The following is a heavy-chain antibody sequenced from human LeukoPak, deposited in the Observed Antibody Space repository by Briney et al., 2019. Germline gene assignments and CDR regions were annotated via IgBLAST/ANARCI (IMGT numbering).Heavy chain of an antibody. CDR2: ISDDGSNK. J-gene: IGHJ4*02. Sequence: GGSLRLSCAASGFTFSSNAIHWVRQAPGKGLEWVAVISDDGSNKYYADSVKGRFTISRDNFRNTLYLQMNSLRAEDTAVYYCARDYSGNYYKGFDYWGQGTLVTVSS. D-gene: IGHD1-26*01. CDR3: ARDYSGNYYKGFDY. CDR1: GFTFSSNA. V-gene: IGHV3-30-3*01.